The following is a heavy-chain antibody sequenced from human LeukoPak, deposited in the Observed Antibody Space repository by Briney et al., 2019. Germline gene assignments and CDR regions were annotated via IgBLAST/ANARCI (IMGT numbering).Heavy chain of an antibody. CDR2: ITGSPDNT. V-gene: IGHV3-23*01. Sequence: GGSLRLSCAASGFTFSSYGMSWVRQAPGKGLEWVSAITGSPDNTYYADSVKGRFTISRDNSRNTLYLQMHSLRAEDTAVYYCAKFSPNSGYDPSLYFDYWGQGTLVTVSS. CDR3: AKFSPNSGYDPSLYFDY. D-gene: IGHD5-12*01. J-gene: IGHJ4*02. CDR1: GFTFSSYG.